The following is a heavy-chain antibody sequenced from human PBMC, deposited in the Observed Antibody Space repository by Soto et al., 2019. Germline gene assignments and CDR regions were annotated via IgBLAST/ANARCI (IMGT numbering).Heavy chain of an antibody. CDR2: IVPILGTP. J-gene: IGHJ4*02. D-gene: IGHD6-13*01. CDR3: ARGGFSSSWRFDY. V-gene: IGHV1-69*13. Sequence: SVKVSCKASGGTFSSYAISWVRQAPGQGLEWMGGIVPILGTPNYAQRFRGRVAITADESTSTAYMELRSLTSEDTAVYYCARGGFSSSWRFDYWGQGTLVTVSS. CDR1: GGTFSSYA.